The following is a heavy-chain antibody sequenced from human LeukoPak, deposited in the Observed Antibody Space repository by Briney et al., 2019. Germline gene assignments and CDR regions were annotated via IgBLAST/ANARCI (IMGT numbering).Heavy chain of an antibody. Sequence: SETLSLTCTVSGYSINNYYWSWLRQPPGKGLEWIGYVSYSGTPDYTPSLKSRVTISLDTSRNQFSLQMSSVTAADTAEYYCARQKWDRLTYYYYGMDVWGQGTTVTVSS. CDR1: GYSINNYY. CDR2: VSYSGTP. V-gene: IGHV4-59*08. D-gene: IGHD1-26*01. J-gene: IGHJ6*02. CDR3: ARQKWDRLTYYYYGMDV.